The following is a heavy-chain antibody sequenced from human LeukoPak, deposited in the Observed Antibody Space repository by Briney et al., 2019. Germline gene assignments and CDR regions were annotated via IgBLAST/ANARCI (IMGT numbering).Heavy chain of an antibody. J-gene: IGHJ4*02. CDR3: ARESPPADGYIPFDY. V-gene: IGHV3-48*01. D-gene: IGHD5-24*01. Sequence: DPGGSLRLSCAASGFTFSSYSMNWVRQAPGKGLEWVSYISSSSSTIYYADSVKGRFTISRDNAKNSLYLQMNSLRAEDTAVYYCARESPPADGYIPFDYWGQGTLVTVSS. CDR2: ISSSSSTI. CDR1: GFTFSSYS.